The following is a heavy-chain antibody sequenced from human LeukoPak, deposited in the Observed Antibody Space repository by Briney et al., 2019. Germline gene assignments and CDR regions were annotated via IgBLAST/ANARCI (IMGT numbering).Heavy chain of an antibody. Sequence: PSETLSLTCTVSGGSISSSSYYWGWIRQPPGKGLEWIGSIYYSGSTYYNPSLKSRVTISVDTSKNQFSLKLSSVTAADTAVYYCARHGDYLGPHRRAGYYFDYWGQGTLVTVSS. D-gene: IGHD3-16*01. CDR3: ARHGDYLGPHRRAGYYFDY. J-gene: IGHJ4*02. CDR1: GGSISSSSYY. CDR2: IYYSGST. V-gene: IGHV4-39*01.